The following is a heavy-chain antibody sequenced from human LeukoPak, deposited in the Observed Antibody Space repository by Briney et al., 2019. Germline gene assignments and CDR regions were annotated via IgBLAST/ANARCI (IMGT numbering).Heavy chain of an antibody. J-gene: IGHJ4*02. V-gene: IGHV3-23*01. CDR3: EVPASRGFDY. CDR1: GFTFSSYA. Sequence: GGSLRLSCAASGFTFSSYAMSWLRPAPGKGLEWVSAISGSGGSTYYADSVKGRFTISRDNSKNTLYLQMNSLRAEDTAVYYCEVPASRGFDYWGQGTLATVSS. CDR2: ISGSGGST. D-gene: IGHD3-10*01.